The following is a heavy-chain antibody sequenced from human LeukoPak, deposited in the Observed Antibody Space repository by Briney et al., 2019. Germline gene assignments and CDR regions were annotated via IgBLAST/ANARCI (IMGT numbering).Heavy chain of an antibody. CDR1: GFTVSSNY. CDR2: IYSGGST. V-gene: IGHV3-53*01. J-gene: IGHJ4*02. CDR3: ARGNVDTAMMAY. Sequence: GGSLRLSCAASGFTVSSNYMSWVRQAPGKGLEWVSVIYSGGSTYYADSVKGRFTISRDNSKNTLYLQMNSLRAEDTAVYYCARGNVDTAMMAYWGQGTLVTVSS. D-gene: IGHD5-18*01.